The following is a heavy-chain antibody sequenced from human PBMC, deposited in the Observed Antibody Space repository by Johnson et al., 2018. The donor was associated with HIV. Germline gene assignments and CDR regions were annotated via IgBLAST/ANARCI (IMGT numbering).Heavy chain of an antibody. CDR1: GFTFSNYG. CDR3: AREELEPDVFDI. CDR2: IRYDGSNK. J-gene: IGHJ3*02. V-gene: IGHV3-30*02. Sequence: QVQLVESVGGVVRPGGSLRLSCAASGFTFSNYGMHWVRQAPGKGLEWVAFIRYDGSNKYYADSVKGRFTISRDNSKNTLYLQMNSLRAEDTAVYYCAREELEPDVFDIWGQGTMVTVSS. D-gene: IGHD1-1*01.